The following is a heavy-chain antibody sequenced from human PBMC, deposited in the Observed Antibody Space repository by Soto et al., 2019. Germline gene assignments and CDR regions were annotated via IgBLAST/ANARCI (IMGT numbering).Heavy chain of an antibody. V-gene: IGHV4-34*01. Sequence: PSETLSLTCAVYGGSFSGYYWSWIRQPPGKGLEWIGEINHSGSTNYNPSLKSRVTISVDTSKNQFSLKLSSVAAADTAVYYCARGYYGSGSYFYWGQGTLVTVSS. D-gene: IGHD3-10*01. CDR1: GGSFSGYY. J-gene: IGHJ4*02. CDR2: INHSGST. CDR3: ARGYYGSGSYFY.